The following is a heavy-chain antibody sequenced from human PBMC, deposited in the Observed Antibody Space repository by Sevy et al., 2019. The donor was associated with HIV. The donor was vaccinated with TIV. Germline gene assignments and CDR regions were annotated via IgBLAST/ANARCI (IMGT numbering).Heavy chain of an antibody. CDR2: IKEDGSEK. CDR1: GFTFSTHW. J-gene: IGHJ4*02. Sequence: GGSLRLSCAASGFTFSTHWMSWVRQAPGKGLEWVANIKEDGSEKYYVDSVKGRFTISRDNAKNSLFLQMNSLRAEDTAVYYCAKDVCWGQRTLVTVSS. CDR3: AKDVC. V-gene: IGHV3-7*03.